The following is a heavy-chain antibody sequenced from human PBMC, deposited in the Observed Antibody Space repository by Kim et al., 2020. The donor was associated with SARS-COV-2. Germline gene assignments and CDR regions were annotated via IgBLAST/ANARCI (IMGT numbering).Heavy chain of an antibody. Sequence: SETLSLTCTVSGGSISSYYWSWIRQPPGKGLEWIGYIYYSGSTNYNPSLKSRVTISVDTSKNQFSLKLSSVTAADTAVYYCARDKMSHPRLWFYYYYYY. CDR2: IYYSGST. V-gene: IGHV4-59*01. CDR1: GGSISSYY. D-gene: IGHD3-10*01. CDR3: ARDKMSHPRLWFYYYYYY. J-gene: IGHJ6*03.